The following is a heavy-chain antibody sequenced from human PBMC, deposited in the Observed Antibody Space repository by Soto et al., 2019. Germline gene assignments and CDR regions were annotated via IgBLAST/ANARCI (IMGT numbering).Heavy chain of an antibody. Sequence: SETLSLTCTVSGGSISSYYWSWIRQPPGKGLEWIGYIYHSGSSNYNPSLKSRVTILLDTSKNQLSLKLSSVTAADTAVYYCARRYGGNLDYWGRGTPVTVSS. CDR1: GGSISSYY. D-gene: IGHD1-26*01. CDR2: IYHSGSS. V-gene: IGHV4-59*08. J-gene: IGHJ4*02. CDR3: ARRYGGNLDY.